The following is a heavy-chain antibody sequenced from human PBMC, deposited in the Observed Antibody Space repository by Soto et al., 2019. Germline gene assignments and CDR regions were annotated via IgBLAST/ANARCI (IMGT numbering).Heavy chain of an antibody. CDR1: GFTFSSYA. J-gene: IGHJ4*02. Sequence: PGVSLILSCAASGFTFSSYAMNWVRQAPGNGLEWVSFFICIDVSTYYADSVKGRFTISRDNSKNTLNLQMNSLRAEDTAVYYCARRSSSWYFDYWGQGTLVTVSS. V-gene: IGHV3-23*01. CDR2: FICIDVST. D-gene: IGHD6-13*01. CDR3: ARRSSSWYFDY.